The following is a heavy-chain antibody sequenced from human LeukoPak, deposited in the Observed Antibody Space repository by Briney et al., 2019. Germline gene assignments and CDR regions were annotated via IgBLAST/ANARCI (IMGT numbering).Heavy chain of an antibody. Sequence: ASVKVSCKASGYTFTSYGISWVRQAPGQGLEWMGWISAYNGNTNYAQQLQGRVTMTTDTSTSTAYMELRSLRSDDTAVYYCARDPKLIAAAGTPLDYWGQGTLVTVSS. V-gene: IGHV1-18*01. CDR3: ARDPKLIAAAGTPLDY. CDR2: ISAYNGNT. CDR1: GYTFTSYG. J-gene: IGHJ4*02. D-gene: IGHD6-13*01.